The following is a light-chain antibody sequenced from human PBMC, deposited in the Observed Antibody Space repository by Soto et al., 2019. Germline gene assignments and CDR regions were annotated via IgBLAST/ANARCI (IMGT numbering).Light chain of an antibody. CDR3: QQYHNYPVT. CDR2: DAS. J-gene: IGKJ4*01. V-gene: IGKV1-16*02. Sequence: DIQMTQSPSSLSASVGDRVTITCRASQDISNHLAWFQQKPGKPPKSLISDASSLQSGVPSKFSGSGSGTDFTLTISSLQPEDFATYYCQQYHNYPVTFGGGTKVEIK. CDR1: QDISNH.